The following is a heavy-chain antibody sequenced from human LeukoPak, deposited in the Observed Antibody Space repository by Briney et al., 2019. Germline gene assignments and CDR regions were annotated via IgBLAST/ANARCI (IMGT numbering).Heavy chain of an antibody. Sequence: ASVKVSCKASGYTFTSYDINWVRQATGQGLGWMGWMNPNSGNTGYAQKFQGRVTITRNTSISTAYMELSSLRSEDTAVYYCARGIASNPYYYYYYMDVWGKGTTVTVSS. J-gene: IGHJ6*03. V-gene: IGHV1-8*03. CDR3: ARGIASNPYYYYYYMDV. D-gene: IGHD3-3*02. CDR1: GYTFTSYD. CDR2: MNPNSGNT.